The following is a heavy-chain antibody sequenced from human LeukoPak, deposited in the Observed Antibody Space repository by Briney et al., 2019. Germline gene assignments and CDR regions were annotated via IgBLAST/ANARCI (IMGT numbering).Heavy chain of an antibody. CDR1: GFAFRNYW. D-gene: IGHD3-10*01. V-gene: IGHV3-74*01. CDR2: INPDGSTT. CDR3: AKDPDGTMVRGVIIMYFDH. J-gene: IGHJ4*02. Sequence: GGSLRLSCVASGFAFRNYWMYWVRQGPGKGLVWLSRINPDGSTTTYADSVKGRSAISRDNSRNTLYLQMNSLRAEDTAVYYCAKDPDGTMVRGVIIMYFDHWGQGTLVTVSS.